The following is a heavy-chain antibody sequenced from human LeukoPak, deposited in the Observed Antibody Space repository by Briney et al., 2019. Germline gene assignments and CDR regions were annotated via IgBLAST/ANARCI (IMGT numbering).Heavy chain of an antibody. V-gene: IGHV4-34*01. Sequence: SETLSLTCAVYGGSFSGYYWSWIRQPPGKGLEWIGEINHSGSTNYNPSLKSRVTISVDTSKNQFSLKLSSVTAADTAVYYCARDHVGALDYWGQGTLVTVSS. J-gene: IGHJ4*02. CDR1: GGSFSGYY. CDR2: INHSGST. CDR3: ARDHVGALDY. D-gene: IGHD1-26*01.